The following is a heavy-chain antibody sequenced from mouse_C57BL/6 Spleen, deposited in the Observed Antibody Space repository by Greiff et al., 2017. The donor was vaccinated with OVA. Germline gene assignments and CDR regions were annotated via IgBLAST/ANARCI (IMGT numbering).Heavy chain of an antibody. D-gene: IGHD2-1*01. V-gene: IGHV1-4*01. CDR1: GYTFTSYT. CDR3: ARPRYGNYEGYFYY. J-gene: IGHJ2*01. Sequence: QVQLQQSGAELARPGASVKMSCKASGYTFTSYTMHWVKQRPGQGLEWIGYINPSSGYTKYNQKFKDKATLTADKSSSTAYMQLSSLTSEDSAVYYCARPRYGNYEGYFYYWGQGTTLTVSS. CDR2: INPSSGYT.